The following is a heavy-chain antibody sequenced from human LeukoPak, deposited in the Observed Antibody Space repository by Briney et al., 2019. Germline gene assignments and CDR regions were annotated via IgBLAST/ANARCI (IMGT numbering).Heavy chain of an antibody. V-gene: IGHV4-61*02. CDR2: IYTSGST. CDR1: GGSISSGSYY. Sequence: SETLSLTCTVSGGSISSGSYYWSWIRQPAGKGLEWIGRIYTSGSTNYNPSLKSRVTISVDTSKNQFSLKLSSVTAADTAVYYCASGGVAIDYWGQGTLVTVSS. CDR3: ASGGVAIDY. J-gene: IGHJ4*02. D-gene: IGHD3-3*01.